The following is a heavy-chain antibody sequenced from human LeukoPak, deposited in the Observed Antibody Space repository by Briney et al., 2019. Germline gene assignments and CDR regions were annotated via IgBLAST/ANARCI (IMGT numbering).Heavy chain of an antibody. V-gene: IGHV3-21*01. D-gene: IGHD6-6*01. CDR2: ISSSSSYI. Sequence: GGSLRLSCAASGFTFSSYSMNWVRQALGKGLEWVSSISSSSSYIYYADSVKGRFTISRDNAKNSLYLQMNSLRAEDTAVYYCARGRAGSSSRYYYMDVWGKGTTVTVSS. J-gene: IGHJ6*03. CDR1: GFTFSSYS. CDR3: ARGRAGSSSRYYYMDV.